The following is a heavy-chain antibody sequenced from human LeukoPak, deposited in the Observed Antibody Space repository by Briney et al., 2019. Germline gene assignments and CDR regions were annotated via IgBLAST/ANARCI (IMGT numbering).Heavy chain of an antibody. V-gene: IGHV1-18*01. D-gene: IGHD2-2*01. CDR1: GYTFTSYG. J-gene: IGHJ6*02. Sequence: ASVKVSCKASGYTFTSYGISWVRQAPGQGLEWMGWISAFNGNTNYAQKFQGRVTMSTDTSTTTAYMELRGLRTDDTAVYYCARDLDIVVVRGALRHYGVDVWGQGTTVTVSS. CDR3: ARDLDIVVVRGALRHYGVDV. CDR2: ISAFNGNT.